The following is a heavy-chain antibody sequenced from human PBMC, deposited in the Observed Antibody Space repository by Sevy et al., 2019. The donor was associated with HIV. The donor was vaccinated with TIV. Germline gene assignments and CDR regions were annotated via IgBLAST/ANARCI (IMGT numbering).Heavy chain of an antibody. J-gene: IGHJ4*02. CDR2: IQYDGSNK. CDR3: GKEGGGEGGDH. Sequence: GGSLRLSCAASGFSFSSYGMHWVRQAPGKGLEWMSYIQYDGSNKDYGDSVKGRFTISRENSKNTLYLQMNSRRVEDRAVFYCGKEGGGEGGDHWGQGTLVTVSS. D-gene: IGHD2-21*01. V-gene: IGHV3-30*02. CDR1: GFSFSSYG.